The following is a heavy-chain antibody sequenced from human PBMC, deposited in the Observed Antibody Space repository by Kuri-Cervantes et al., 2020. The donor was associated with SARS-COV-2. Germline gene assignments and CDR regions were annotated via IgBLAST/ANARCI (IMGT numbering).Heavy chain of an antibody. Sequence: GESLKISCAASGFTVSSYAMHWVRQAPGKGLEWVALISYDGTNKYYADSVKGRFTTSRDNSKNTLYLQMDSLRPDDTAVYYCAKDPHGIVVVVAAIDQWGQGTLVTVSS. CDR1: GFTVSSYA. CDR3: AKDPHGIVVVVAAIDQ. V-gene: IGHV3-30*18. J-gene: IGHJ4*02. CDR2: ISYDGTNK. D-gene: IGHD2-15*01.